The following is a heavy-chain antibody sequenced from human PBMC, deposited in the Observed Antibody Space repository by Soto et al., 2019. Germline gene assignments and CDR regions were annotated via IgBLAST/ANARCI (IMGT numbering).Heavy chain of an antibody. CDR1: GGTFTSYA. D-gene: IGHD3-10*01. V-gene: IGHV1-69*13. Sequence: SAKVSLKASGGTFTSYAISWVRQAPGQGLEWMGGIIPIFGTANYAQKFQGRVTITADESTSTAYMELSSLRSEDTAVYSCARHPERDGETYYYGMGVWGQGTRVTVSS. CDR2: IIPIFGTA. CDR3: ARHPERDGETYYYGMGV. J-gene: IGHJ6*02.